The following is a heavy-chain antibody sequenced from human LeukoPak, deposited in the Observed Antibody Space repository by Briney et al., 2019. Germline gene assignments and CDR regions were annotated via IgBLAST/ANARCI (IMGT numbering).Heavy chain of an antibody. V-gene: IGHV1-46*01. D-gene: IGHD2-15*01. CDR1: GFTFSSYG. CDR2: INPSGSYT. J-gene: IGHJ5*02. CDR3: ARDNSGGSTWWFDP. Sequence: GGSLRLSCAASGFTFSSYGMHWVRQAPGQGLEWMGIINPSGSYTSYAQKFQGRVTMTRDTSTSTVCMELSSLRSEDTAVYYCARDNSGGSTWWFDPWGQGTLVTVSS.